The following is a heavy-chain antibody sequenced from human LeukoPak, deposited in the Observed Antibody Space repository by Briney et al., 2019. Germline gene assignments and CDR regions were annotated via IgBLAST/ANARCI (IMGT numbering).Heavy chain of an antibody. D-gene: IGHD5-18*01. CDR3: AREASGYSYGLYNWFDP. CDR1: GGSISSYY. CDR2: IYYSGST. J-gene: IGHJ5*02. Sequence: SETLSLTCTVSGGSISSYYWSWIRQPPGKGLEWVGYIYYSGSTNYNPSLKSRVTISVDTSKNQFSLKLSSVTAADTAVYYCAREASGYSYGLYNWFDPWGQGTLVTVSS. V-gene: IGHV4-59*01.